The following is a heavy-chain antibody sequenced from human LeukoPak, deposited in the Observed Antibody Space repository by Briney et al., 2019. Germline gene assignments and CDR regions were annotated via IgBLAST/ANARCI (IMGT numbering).Heavy chain of an antibody. CDR3: ARGYGYTFDY. Sequence: PGGSLRLSCAASGFTFSNYGLNWVRQAPGKGLEWVSHISSGGSTYYADSVKGRFTISRDNSKNTLYVQMNSLRAEDTAVYYCARGYGYTFDYWGQGTLVTVSS. V-gene: IGHV3-23*01. J-gene: IGHJ4*02. CDR2: ISSGGST. D-gene: IGHD5-24*01. CDR1: GFTFSNYG.